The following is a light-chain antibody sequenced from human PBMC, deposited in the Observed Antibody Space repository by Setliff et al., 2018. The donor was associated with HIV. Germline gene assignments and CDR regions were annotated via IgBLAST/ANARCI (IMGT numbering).Light chain of an antibody. CDR2: DAT. CDR1: SSDVGGYNF. Sequence: QSALAQPRSVSGSPGQSVSISCTGTSSDVGGYNFVSWYQKYPGKAPKLIIYDATQRPSGVPDRFSGSKSGDTASLTISGLLADDEADYYCCAYAGSYRGVFGGGTK. CDR3: CAYAGSYRGV. V-gene: IGLV2-11*01. J-gene: IGLJ3*02.